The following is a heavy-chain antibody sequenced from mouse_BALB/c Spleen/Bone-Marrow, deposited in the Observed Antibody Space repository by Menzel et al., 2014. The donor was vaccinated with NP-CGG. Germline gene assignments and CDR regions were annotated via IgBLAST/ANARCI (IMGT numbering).Heavy chain of an antibody. V-gene: IGHV1S29*02. D-gene: IGHD2-3*01. CDR1: GYTFTDYN. J-gene: IGHJ3*01. Sequence: VQLQQSGLELVKPGASVKISCKASGYTFTDYNMHWVKQSHGKSLEWIGYIYPYNGGTGYNQKFKSKATLTVDNSSSTAYMELRSLTSEDSAVYYCARRGGYDGYYGLAYWGQGTLVTVSA. CDR2: IYPYNGGT. CDR3: ARRGGYDGYYGLAY.